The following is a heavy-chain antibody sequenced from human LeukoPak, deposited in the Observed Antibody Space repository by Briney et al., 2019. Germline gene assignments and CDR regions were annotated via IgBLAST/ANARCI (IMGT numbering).Heavy chain of an antibody. CDR1: GGSLSGYY. Sequence: SETLSLTCAVYGGSLSGYYWGWIRQPPGKGLEWIGSIYYSGSTYYNPSLKSRVTISVDTSKNQFSLKLSSVTAADTAVYYCAREGRNALRTYYYDSSGYYTLKYYYYMDVWGKGTTVTVSS. D-gene: IGHD3-22*01. V-gene: IGHV4-34*01. CDR2: IYYSGST. J-gene: IGHJ6*03. CDR3: AREGRNALRTYYYDSSGYYTLKYYYYMDV.